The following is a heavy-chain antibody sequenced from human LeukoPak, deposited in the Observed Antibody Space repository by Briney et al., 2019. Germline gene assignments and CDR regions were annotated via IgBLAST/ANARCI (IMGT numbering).Heavy chain of an antibody. CDR1: GGSISSGGYY. CDR3: ARTVVVVVAATRYFDY. CDR2: IYYSGST. V-gene: IGHV4-31*03. J-gene: IGHJ4*02. D-gene: IGHD2-15*01. Sequence: KPSETLSLTCTVSGGSISSGGYYWSWIRQHPGKGLEWIGYIYYSGSTYYNPSLKSRVTISVDTSKNQFSLKLSSVTAADTAVYYCARTVVVVVAATRYFDYWGQGTLVTVSS.